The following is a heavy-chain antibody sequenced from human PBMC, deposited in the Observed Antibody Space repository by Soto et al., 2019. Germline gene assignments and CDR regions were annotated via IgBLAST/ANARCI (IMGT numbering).Heavy chain of an antibody. CDR2: IIPIFGTA. V-gene: IGHV1-69*01. Sequence: QVQLVQSGAEVKKPGSSVKVSCKASGGTFSSYAISWVRQAPGQGLEWMGGIIPIFGTANYAQKFQGRVTITADESTSTAYMERRSLRSEDTAVYYCARRGDCSSTSCYTDYYYYGMDVWGQGTTVTVSS. CDR1: GGTFSSYA. J-gene: IGHJ6*02. CDR3: ARRGDCSSTSCYTDYYYYGMDV. D-gene: IGHD2-2*02.